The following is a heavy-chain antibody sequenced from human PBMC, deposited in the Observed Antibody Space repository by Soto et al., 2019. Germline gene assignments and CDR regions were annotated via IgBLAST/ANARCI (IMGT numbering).Heavy chain of an antibody. V-gene: IGHV3-23*01. CDR1: GFTFSSYA. CDR2: ISGSGGST. D-gene: IGHD6-6*01. Sequence: GGSLRLSCAASGFTFSSYAMSWVRQAPGKGLEWVSAISGSGGSTYYADSVKGRFTISRDNSKNTLYLQMNSLRAEDTAVYYCAKDSRQYSSSSAFAYWGQGTLVTVSS. J-gene: IGHJ4*02. CDR3: AKDSRQYSSSSAFAY.